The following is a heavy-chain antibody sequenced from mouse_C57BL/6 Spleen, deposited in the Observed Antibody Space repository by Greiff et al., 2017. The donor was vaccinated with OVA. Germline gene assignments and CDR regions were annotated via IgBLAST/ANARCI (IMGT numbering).Heavy chain of an antibody. Sequence: VQLQQSGPGLVKPSQSLSLTCSVTGYSITSGYYWNWIRQFPGNKLEWMGYISYDGSNNYNPSLKNRISITRDTSKNQFFLKLNSVTTEDTATYYCARDPPSYYYAMDYWGQGTSVTVSS. CDR1: GYSITSGYY. V-gene: IGHV3-6*01. CDR3: ARDPPSYYYAMDY. CDR2: ISYDGSN. J-gene: IGHJ4*01.